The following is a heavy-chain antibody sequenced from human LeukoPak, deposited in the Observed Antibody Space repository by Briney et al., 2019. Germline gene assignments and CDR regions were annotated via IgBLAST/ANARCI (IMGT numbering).Heavy chain of an antibody. J-gene: IGHJ4*02. V-gene: IGHV1-18*01. CDR1: GYTFTSYG. CDR3: AIGYYDNVWGSGIPLDY. Sequence: ASVKVSCKASGYTFTSYGISWVRQAPGQGLEWMGWISAYNGNTNYAQKLQGRVTMTTDTSTSTAYMELRSLRSDDTAVYYCAIGYYDNVWGSGIPLDYWAQGTLVSVSS. D-gene: IGHD3-16*01. CDR2: ISAYNGNT.